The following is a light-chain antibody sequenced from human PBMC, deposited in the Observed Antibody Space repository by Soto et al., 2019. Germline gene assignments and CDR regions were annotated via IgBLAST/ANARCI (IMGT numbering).Light chain of an antibody. Sequence: DVQMTQSPSSLSASVGDRVTMTWRASQRISSYLNWYQQKPGKVPKLLIYAASNLQSGVPSRFSGSGSGTDFTLTISSLQPEDFATYYCQKYNSAPPTFAQGTKVDI. CDR1: QRISSY. J-gene: IGKJ1*01. CDR2: AAS. V-gene: IGKV1-27*01. CDR3: QKYNSAPPT.